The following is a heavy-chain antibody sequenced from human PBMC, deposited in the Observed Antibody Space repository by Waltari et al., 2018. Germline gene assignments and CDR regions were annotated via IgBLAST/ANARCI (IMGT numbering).Heavy chain of an antibody. V-gene: IGHV4-34*01. J-gene: IGHJ3*02. CDR3: ARGAYAYYDSSGYYSDAFDI. Sequence: QVQLQQWGAGLLKPSETLSLTCAVYGGSFSGYYWSWIRQPPGTGLEWIGEINHSGSTNYNPSLKSRVTISVDTSKNQFSLKLSSVTAADTAVYYCARGAYAYYDSSGYYSDAFDIWGQGTMVTVSS. D-gene: IGHD3-22*01. CDR1: GGSFSGYY. CDR2: INHSGST.